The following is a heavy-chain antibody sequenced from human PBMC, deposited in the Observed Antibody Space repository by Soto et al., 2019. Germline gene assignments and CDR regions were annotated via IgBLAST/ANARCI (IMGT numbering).Heavy chain of an antibody. J-gene: IGHJ5*02. CDR2: TYYKSKWYN. CDR1: GDSVSSNSAA. D-gene: IGHD1-26*01. V-gene: IGHV6-1*01. CDR3: AREVDAGPNWFDP. Sequence: SLNLSLTCAISGDSVSSNSAALNLIMQSPSRGLEWLGRTYYKSKWYNDYAVSVKSRITINPDTSKNQFSLQLKSVTPEDTAVYYCAREVDAGPNWFDPWGQGTLVTVSS.